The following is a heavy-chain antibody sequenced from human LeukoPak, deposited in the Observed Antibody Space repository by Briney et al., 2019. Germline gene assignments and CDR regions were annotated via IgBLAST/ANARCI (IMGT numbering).Heavy chain of an antibody. Sequence: TLSLTCTVSGGSISSGGYYWSWIRQHPGKGLEWIGYIYYSGSTYYNPSLKSRVTISVDTSKNQFSLKLSSVTAADTAVYYCARDRFGSGSSNWFDPWGQGALVTVSS. V-gene: IGHV4-31*03. J-gene: IGHJ5*02. CDR2: IYYSGST. CDR3: ARDRFGSGSSNWFDP. D-gene: IGHD3-3*01. CDR1: GGSISSGGYY.